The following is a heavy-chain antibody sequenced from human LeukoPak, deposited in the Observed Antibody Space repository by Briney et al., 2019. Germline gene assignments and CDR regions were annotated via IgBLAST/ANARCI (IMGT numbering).Heavy chain of an antibody. J-gene: IGHJ4*02. Sequence: HPGGSLRLSCGASGFTFSSYAMHWVRQAPGKGLEYVSAISSNGGSTYYANSVKGRFTISRDNSKNTLYLQMGSLRAEDMAVYYCAREGGYNFSAFDYWGQGTLVTVSS. CDR3: AREGGYNFSAFDY. CDR1: GFTFSSYA. CDR2: ISSNGGST. D-gene: IGHD5-24*01. V-gene: IGHV3-64*01.